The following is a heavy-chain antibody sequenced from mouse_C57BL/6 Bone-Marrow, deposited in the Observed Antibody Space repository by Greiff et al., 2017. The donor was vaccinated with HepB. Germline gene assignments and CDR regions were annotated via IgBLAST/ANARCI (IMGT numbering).Heavy chain of an antibody. CDR1: GFNIKDYY. Sequence: EVKVVESGAELVRPGASVKLSCTASGFNIKDYYMHWVKQRPEQGLEWIGRIDPEDGDTEYAPKFQGKATMTADTSSNTAYLQLSSLTSEDTAVYYCTTDYGSSCFAYWGQGTLVTVSA. J-gene: IGHJ3*01. V-gene: IGHV14-1*01. D-gene: IGHD1-1*01. CDR2: IDPEDGDT. CDR3: TTDYGSSCFAY.